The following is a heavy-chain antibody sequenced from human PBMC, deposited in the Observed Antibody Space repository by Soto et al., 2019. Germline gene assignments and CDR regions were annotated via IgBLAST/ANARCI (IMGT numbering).Heavy chain of an antibody. Sequence: GGSLRVSCAAAGCTCGGSARHWVRQASGKGLEWVGRIRSKANSYATAYAASVKGRFTISRDDSKNTAYLQMNSLKTEDTAVYYCTSSIAVAGVDYWGQGTLVTVSS. J-gene: IGHJ4*02. V-gene: IGHV3-73*01. CDR3: TSSIAVAGVDY. D-gene: IGHD6-19*01. CDR2: IRSKANSYAT. CDR1: GCTCGGSA.